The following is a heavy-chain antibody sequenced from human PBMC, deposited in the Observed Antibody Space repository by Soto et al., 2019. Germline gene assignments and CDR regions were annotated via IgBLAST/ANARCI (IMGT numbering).Heavy chain of an antibody. Sequence: PSETLSLTCTVSGGSISSGDYYWSWIRQPPGKGLEWIGYIYYSGSIYYNPSLKSRVTISVDTSKNHFSLKLSSVTAADTAVYYRAKEGTPNHPDHWGQGTLVTVS. J-gene: IGHJ5*02. V-gene: IGHV4-30-4*01. CDR2: IYYSGSI. D-gene: IGHD1-1*01. CDR1: GGSISSGDYY. CDR3: AKEGTPNHPDH.